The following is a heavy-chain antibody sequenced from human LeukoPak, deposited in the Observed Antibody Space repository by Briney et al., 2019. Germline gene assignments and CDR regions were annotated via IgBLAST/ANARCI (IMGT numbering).Heavy chain of an antibody. J-gene: IGHJ4*02. D-gene: IGHD1-26*01. CDR1: GFTFSSYD. Sequence: GRSLRLSCAASGFTFSSYDMHWVRQAPGKGLEWVTVISYDGSNKYYGDSVKGRFTISRDNSKNTLYLKMNSLRAEDTAVYYCAKEGSNGDFDYWGPGTLVTVSS. CDR2: ISYDGSNK. CDR3: AKEGSNGDFDY. V-gene: IGHV3-30*18.